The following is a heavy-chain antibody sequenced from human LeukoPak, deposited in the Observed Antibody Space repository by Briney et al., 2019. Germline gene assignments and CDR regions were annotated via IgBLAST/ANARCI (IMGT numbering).Heavy chain of an antibody. CDR2: ISSSSSYI. V-gene: IGHV3-21*01. Sequence: PGGSLRLSCAASGFTLSSYSMNWVRQAPGKGLEWVSSISSSSSYIYYADSVKGRFTISRDNAKNSLYLQMNSLRAEDTAVYYCAKGVPGGDYGYYYYYMDVWGKGTTVTISS. D-gene: IGHD4-17*01. CDR3: AKGVPGGDYGYYYYYMDV. J-gene: IGHJ6*03. CDR1: GFTLSSYS.